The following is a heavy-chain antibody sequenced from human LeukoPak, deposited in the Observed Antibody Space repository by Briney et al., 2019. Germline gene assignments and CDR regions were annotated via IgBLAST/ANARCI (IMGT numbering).Heavy chain of an antibody. CDR2: ISAGGGTT. D-gene: IGHD1-1*01. V-gene: IGHV3-23*01. J-gene: IGHJ4*02. CDR1: GFTFSSFD. CDR3: ARGTSGPDF. Sequence: PGGSLRLSCAASGFTFSSFDMSWVRLAPGKGLEWVSGISAGGGTTYYADSVKGRFTISRDNSKNTLYLQFTRLRAEDTAVYYCARGTSGPDFWGQATLVTVSS.